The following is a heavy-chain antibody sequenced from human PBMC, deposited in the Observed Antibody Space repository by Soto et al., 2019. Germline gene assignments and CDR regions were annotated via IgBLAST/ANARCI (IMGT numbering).Heavy chain of an antibody. CDR2: IRPIGGST. CDR1: GYSFTSCY. Sequence: ASVKVSCKASGYSFTSCYMHWVRQAPGQGLEWMGIIRPIGGSTSYAQKFQGRLTMTSDTSTSTVYMELSSLRSEGTALYYCAREMPSQHAFDIWGPGTMVTVSS. V-gene: IGHV1-46*01. CDR3: AREMPSQHAFDI. J-gene: IGHJ3*02. D-gene: IGHD2-2*01.